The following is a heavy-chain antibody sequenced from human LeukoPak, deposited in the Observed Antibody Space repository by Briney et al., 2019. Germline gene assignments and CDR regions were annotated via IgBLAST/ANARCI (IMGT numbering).Heavy chain of an antibody. D-gene: IGHD3-3*01. CDR1: GFTFSSYG. Sequence: GGSLRLSCAASGFTFSSYGMHRVRQAPGKGLEWVAVIWYDGSNKYYADSVKGRFTISRDNSKNTLYLQMNSLRAEDTAVYYCARDSVFGVVIIYYYYYMDVWGKGTTVTVSS. V-gene: IGHV3-33*01. CDR2: IWYDGSNK. CDR3: ARDSVFGVVIIYYYYYMDV. J-gene: IGHJ6*03.